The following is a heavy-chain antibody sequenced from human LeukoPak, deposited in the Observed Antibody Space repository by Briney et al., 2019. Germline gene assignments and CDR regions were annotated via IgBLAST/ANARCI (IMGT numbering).Heavy chain of an antibody. J-gene: IGHJ3*02. CDR2: XXPILGIA. Sequence: SVKVSCKASGGTFSSYAISWVRQAPGQGLEXXXXXXPILGIANYAQKFQGRVTITADKSTSTAYMELSSLRSEDTAVYYCAKDLIYGGTDDAFDIWGQGTMVTVSS. CDR3: AKDLIYGGTDDAFDI. V-gene: IGHV1-69*10. CDR1: GGTFSSYA. D-gene: IGHD4-23*01.